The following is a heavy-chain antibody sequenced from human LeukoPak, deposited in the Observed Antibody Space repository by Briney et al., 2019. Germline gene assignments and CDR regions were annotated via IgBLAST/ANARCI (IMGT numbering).Heavy chain of an antibody. CDR3: ATKQWLAPPPDS. J-gene: IGHJ4*02. V-gene: IGHV3-74*01. Sequence: GGSLRLSWAVYGFNSSKHWMLWLRQAPGKGLESVSRINTDGTVTTYADSVKGRFTVSRDNADNTMFLQMNSVRDEDTAVYYCATKQWLAPPPDSWGQGTPVTVSS. CDR2: INTDGTVT. D-gene: IGHD6-19*01. CDR1: GFNSSKHW.